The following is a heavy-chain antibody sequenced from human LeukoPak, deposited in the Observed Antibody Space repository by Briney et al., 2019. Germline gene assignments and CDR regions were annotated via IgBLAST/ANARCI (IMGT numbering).Heavy chain of an antibody. D-gene: IGHD3-10*01. CDR1: GFPFSGYS. Sequence: GRSLRLSCAASGFPFSGYSLTWVRQAPGKGLEWISYISSSNTIYYADSVKGRFTISRDNAKNSLYLQMNSLTADDTAVYYCARLGRFLRVDYFDYWGQGSLVTVSS. V-gene: IGHV3-48*01. CDR3: ARLGRFLRVDYFDY. J-gene: IGHJ4*02. CDR2: ISSSNTI.